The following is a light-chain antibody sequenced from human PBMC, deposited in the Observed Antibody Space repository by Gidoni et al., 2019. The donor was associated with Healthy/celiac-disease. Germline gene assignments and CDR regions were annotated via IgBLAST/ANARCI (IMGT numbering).Light chain of an antibody. V-gene: IGKV3-20*01. CDR2: GAS. CDR3: QQYGSSPYT. J-gene: IGKJ2*01. Sequence: SPGTLSLSPGERATLSCRASQSVSSSYLAWYQQKPGQAPRLLIYGASSRATGIPDRFSGSGSGTDFTLTISRLEPEDFAVYYCQQYGSSPYTFGQGTKLEIK. CDR1: QSVSSSY.